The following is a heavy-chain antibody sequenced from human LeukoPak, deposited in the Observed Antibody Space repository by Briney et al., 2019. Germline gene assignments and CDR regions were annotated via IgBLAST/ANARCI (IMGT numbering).Heavy chain of an antibody. CDR3: AKDHYWSIDY. CDR2: IKGDGIST. J-gene: IGHJ4*02. CDR1: GFDFSSNW. V-gene: IGHV3-74*01. D-gene: IGHD3-3*01. Sequence: QSGGSLRLSNAASGFDFSSNWMHWVRNAPGQGLVWVSRIKGDGISTNYADSVKGRFTISRDIAKNTLYLQMNSLRAEDTGVYYCAKDHYWSIDYWGRGTLVTVSS.